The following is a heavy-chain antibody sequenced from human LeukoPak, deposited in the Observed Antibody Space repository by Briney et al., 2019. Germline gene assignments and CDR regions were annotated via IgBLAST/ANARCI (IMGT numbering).Heavy chain of an antibody. Sequence: GGSLRLSCAASGFTFSNYWMSWVRQAPGKGLEWVANIKQDGSEKYYVGSVEGRFTISRDNAKNSLYLQMNSLRAEDTAVYYCARGVVVPGSSDYWGQGALVTVSS. CDR3: ARGVVVPGSSDY. D-gene: IGHD2-15*01. CDR2: IKQDGSEK. V-gene: IGHV3-7*01. CDR1: GFTFSNYW. J-gene: IGHJ4*02.